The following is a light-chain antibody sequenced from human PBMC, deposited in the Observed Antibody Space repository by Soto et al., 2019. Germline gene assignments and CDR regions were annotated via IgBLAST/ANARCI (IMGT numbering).Light chain of an antibody. J-gene: IGLJ1*01. Sequence: QSALTQPAFVSGSPGQSITISCTGTNSDVGGYNFVSWYQQHPGKVPKLMIYEVTNRPSGVSNRFSGSKSGNTASLTISGLKAEDEADYYCSSYTSSSTLVFGTGTKLTVL. CDR2: EVT. CDR1: NSDVGGYNF. CDR3: SSYTSSSTLV. V-gene: IGLV2-14*01.